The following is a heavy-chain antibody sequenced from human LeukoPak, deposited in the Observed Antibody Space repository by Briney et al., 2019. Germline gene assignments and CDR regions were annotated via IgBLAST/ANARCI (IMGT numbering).Heavy chain of an antibody. V-gene: IGHV1-18*04. CDR1: GYTLTSYG. J-gene: IGHJ4*03. CDR2: ISAYNGNT. CDR3: ARYPLSYSGNWHCYFDY. Sequence: GASVTVSCKASGYTLTSYGISWVRQAPGQGLEWMGWISAYNGNTNYAQNLQDRVFMNTDTSTTTAYMELRSLRSDDTAVYYCARYPLSYSGNWHCYFDYWGQGTLVTVSS. D-gene: IGHD6-13*01.